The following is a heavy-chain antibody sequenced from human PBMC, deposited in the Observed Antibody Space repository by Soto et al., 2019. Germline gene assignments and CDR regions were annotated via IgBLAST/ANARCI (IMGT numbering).Heavy chain of an antibody. CDR1: GGSISNYY. Sequence: QVQLQESGPGLVKPSETLSLTCTVSGGSISNYYWRWIRHPPGKGLEWIGYTFYGGGTNNNPSLKSRVTISVDTSKNQFSLKLSSVTAADTAVYYCARHGGYFDLWGRGTLVTVSS. CDR2: TFYGGGT. CDR3: ARHGGYFDL. J-gene: IGHJ2*01. D-gene: IGHD3-10*01. V-gene: IGHV4-59*01.